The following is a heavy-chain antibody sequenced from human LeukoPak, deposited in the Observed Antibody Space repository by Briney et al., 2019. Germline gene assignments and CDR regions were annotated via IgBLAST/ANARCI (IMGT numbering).Heavy chain of an antibody. CDR3: ATSLYYGQPNWFDP. CDR2: IYYSGST. CDR1: GGSISSSSYY. D-gene: IGHD3-10*01. J-gene: IGHJ5*02. Sequence: PSETLSLTCTVSGGSISSSSYYWGWIRQPPGKGLEWIGSIYYSGSTYYNPALKSLVTISVDTSKNQFSLKLSSVTAADTAVYYCATSLYYGQPNWFDPWGQGTLVTVSS. V-gene: IGHV4-39*01.